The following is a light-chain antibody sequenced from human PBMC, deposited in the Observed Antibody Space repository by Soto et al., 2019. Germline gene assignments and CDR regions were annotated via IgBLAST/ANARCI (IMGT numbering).Light chain of an antibody. CDR2: EVN. CDR3: FSYAGSNTYV. CDR1: SSDVGGWNY. J-gene: IGLJ1*01. V-gene: IGLV2-8*01. Sequence: QSALTQPPSASGSPGQSVTISCTGTSSDVGGWNYVSWFQQHPNKAPKLMIYEVNRRPSGVPDRFSGSRSGNTASLTVSGPQVEDEADYFCFSYAGSNTYVFGTWTKLTVL.